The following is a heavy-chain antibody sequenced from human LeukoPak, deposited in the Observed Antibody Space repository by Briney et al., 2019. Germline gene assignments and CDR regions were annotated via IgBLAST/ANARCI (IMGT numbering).Heavy chain of an antibody. J-gene: IGHJ4*02. V-gene: IGHV3-23*01. CDR1: GFTFSSYA. CDR3: ATLSDSSSWSYYFDY. Sequence: GGSLRLSCAASGFTFSSYAMSWVRQAPGKGLEWVSAISGSGGSTYYADSVKGRFTISRDNSKNTLYLQMNSLRVEDTAVYYCATLSDSSSWSYYFDYWGQGTLVTVSS. CDR2: ISGSGGST. D-gene: IGHD6-13*01.